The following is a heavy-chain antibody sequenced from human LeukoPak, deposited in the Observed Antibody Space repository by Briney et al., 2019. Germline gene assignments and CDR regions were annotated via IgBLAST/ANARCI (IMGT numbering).Heavy chain of an antibody. Sequence: GGSLRLSCAASGFTVSSNYMSWVRQAPGKGLVWVSRINSDGSSTSYADSVKGRLTISRDNAKNTLYLQMNSLRAEDTAVYYCARPYCSTTSCYYYFDYWGQGTLVTVSS. CDR2: INSDGSST. CDR3: ARPYCSTTSCYYYFDY. CDR1: GFTVSSNY. D-gene: IGHD2-2*01. V-gene: IGHV3-74*01. J-gene: IGHJ4*02.